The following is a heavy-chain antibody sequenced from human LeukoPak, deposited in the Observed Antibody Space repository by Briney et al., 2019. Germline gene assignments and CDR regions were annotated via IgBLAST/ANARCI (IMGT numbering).Heavy chain of an antibody. D-gene: IGHD1-26*01. CDR2: IYHSGST. CDR3: ARAYQGSLGY. Sequence: SETLSLTCTVSGDSITSSGYYWGWIRQPPGKGLEWIGSIYHSGSTYYNPSLKSRVTISVDTSKNQFSLKLSSVTAADTAVYYCARAYQGSLGYWGQGTLVTVSS. V-gene: IGHV4-38-2*02. J-gene: IGHJ4*02. CDR1: GDSITSSGYY.